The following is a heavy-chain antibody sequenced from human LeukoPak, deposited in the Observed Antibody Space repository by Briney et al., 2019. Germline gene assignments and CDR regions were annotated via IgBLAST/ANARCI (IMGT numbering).Heavy chain of an antibody. D-gene: IGHD6-19*01. CDR3: ARRPPVAGFDY. V-gene: IGHV4-59*08. J-gene: IGHJ4*02. CDR2: IYYSGST. CDR1: GGSISSYY. Sequence: KPSETLSLTCTVSGGSISSYYWSWIRQPPGKGLEWIGYIYYSGSTNYNPSLKSRVTISVDTSKNQFSLKLSSVTAADTAVYYCARRPPVAGFDYWGQGTLVTVSS.